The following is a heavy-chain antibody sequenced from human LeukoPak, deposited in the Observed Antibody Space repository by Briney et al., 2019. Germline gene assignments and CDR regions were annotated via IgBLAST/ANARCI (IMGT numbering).Heavy chain of an antibody. Sequence: GGSLRLSCAASGFTLDDYAMSWVRHAPGKGLEWVSDINWDGGCTFYADSVKGRFTISRDNAKNSLSLQMNSLRGEDTALYYCAREVDCNSTSCYYYFDYWGQGTLVTVSS. V-gene: IGHV3-20*04. CDR3: AREVDCNSTSCYYYFDY. J-gene: IGHJ4*02. D-gene: IGHD2-2*01. CDR2: INWDGGCT. CDR1: GFTLDDYA.